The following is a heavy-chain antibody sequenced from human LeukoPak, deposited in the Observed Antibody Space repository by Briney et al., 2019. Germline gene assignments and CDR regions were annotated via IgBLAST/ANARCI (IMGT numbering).Heavy chain of an antibody. V-gene: IGHV3-7*01. CDR2: IKQDGSEK. CDR3: ARDKIVGATNFDY. Sequence: GRSLRLSCAASGFTFSSYWMSWVRQAPGKGLEWVANIKQDGSEKYYVDSVKGRFTTSRDNAKNSLYLQMNSLRAEDTAVYYCARDKIVGATNFDYWGQGTLVTVSS. D-gene: IGHD1-26*01. J-gene: IGHJ4*02. CDR1: GFTFSSYW.